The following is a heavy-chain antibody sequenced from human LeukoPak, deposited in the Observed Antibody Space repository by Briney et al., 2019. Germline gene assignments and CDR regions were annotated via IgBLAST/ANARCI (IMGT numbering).Heavy chain of an antibody. CDR1: GGSISSSNW. D-gene: IGHD5-12*01. V-gene: IGHV4-4*02. Sequence: SETLSLTCAVSGGSISSSNWWSWVRQPPGKGLEWIGEIYHSGSTNYNPSLKSRVTISVDKSKNQFSLNLNSVTAADTAVYYCARHKYTGYETSAFDIWGQGTMVTVSS. CDR2: IYHSGST. CDR3: ARHKYTGYETSAFDI. J-gene: IGHJ3*02.